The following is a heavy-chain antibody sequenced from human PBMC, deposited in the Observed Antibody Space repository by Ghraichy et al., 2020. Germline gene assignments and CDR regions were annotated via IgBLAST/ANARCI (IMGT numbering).Heavy chain of an antibody. CDR3: ARDRPGARWYNSSWYYGEYYFDY. CDR2: IKQDGSEK. J-gene: IGHJ4*02. V-gene: IGHV3-7*01. Sequence: GGSLRLSCAASGFTFSSYWMSWVRQAPGKGLEWVANIKQDGSEKYYVDSVKGRFTISRDNAKNSLYLQMNSLRAEDTAVYYCARDRPGARWYNSSWYYGEYYFDYWGQGTLVTVSS. CDR1: GFTFSSYW. D-gene: IGHD6-13*01.